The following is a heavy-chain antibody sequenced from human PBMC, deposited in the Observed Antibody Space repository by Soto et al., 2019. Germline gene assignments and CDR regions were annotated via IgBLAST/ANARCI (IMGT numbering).Heavy chain of an antibody. D-gene: IGHD3-10*01. CDR1: GFTFGDYA. CDR2: IRSKAYGGTT. J-gene: IGHJ4*02. Sequence: GGSLRLSCTASGFTFGDYAMSWFRQAPGKGLEWVGFIRSKAYGGTTEYAASVKGRFTISRDDSKSIAYLQMNSLKTEDTVVYYCTRARGRYGSGSSRTPDYWGQGTLVTVSS. V-gene: IGHV3-49*03. CDR3: TRARGRYGSGSSRTPDY.